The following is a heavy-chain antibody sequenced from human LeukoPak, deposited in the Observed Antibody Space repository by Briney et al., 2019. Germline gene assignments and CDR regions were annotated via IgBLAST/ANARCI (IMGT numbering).Heavy chain of an antibody. V-gene: IGHV3-30*19. CDR2: ISYDGSNK. D-gene: IGHD3-16*02. CDR3: AREYYDYVWGSYRYFDY. CDR1: GFTFSSYG. Sequence: PGGSLRLSCAASGFTFSSYGMHWVHQAPGKGLEWVAVISYDGSNKYYADSVKGRFTISRDNSKNTLYLQMNSLRAEDTAVYYCAREYYDYVWGSYRYFDYWGQGTLVTVSS. J-gene: IGHJ4*02.